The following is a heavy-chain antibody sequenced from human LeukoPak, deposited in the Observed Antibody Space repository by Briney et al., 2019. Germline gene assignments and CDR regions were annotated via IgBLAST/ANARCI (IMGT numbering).Heavy chain of an antibody. CDR3: ARGGYCSGGSCYNPFDY. J-gene: IGHJ4*02. D-gene: IGHD2-15*01. CDR2: INPNSGGT. Sequence: SVKACWKASGYTFTGNYMHWVRQDPEQGLEWMGRINPNSGGTNYAQKFQGRVTMTRDTSISTAYMELSRLRSDDTAVYYCARGGYCSGGSCYNPFDYWGQGTLVTVSS. CDR1: GYTFTGNY. V-gene: IGHV1-2*06.